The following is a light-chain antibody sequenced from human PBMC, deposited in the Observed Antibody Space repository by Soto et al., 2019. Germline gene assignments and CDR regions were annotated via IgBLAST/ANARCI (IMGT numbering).Light chain of an antibody. CDR3: QQSYSTPLT. J-gene: IGKJ4*01. CDR1: QSVSSN. V-gene: IGKV3-15*01. Sequence: EIEMAQSPASVCVYLGERAALSYRASQSVSSNLAWYQQKPGQAPRLLIYGASTRATGIPARFSGSGSGTDFTLTISSLQPEDFATYYCQQSYSTPLTFGGGTKVDIK. CDR2: GAS.